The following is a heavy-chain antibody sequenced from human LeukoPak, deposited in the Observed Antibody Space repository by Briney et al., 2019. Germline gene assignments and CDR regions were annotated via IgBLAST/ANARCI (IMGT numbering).Heavy chain of an antibody. V-gene: IGHV1-69*13. J-gene: IGHJ6*02. D-gene: IGHD2-2*01. CDR3: ARDWYCSSTSCYYSHYYGMDV. CDR1: GGTVSSYA. Sequence: ASEKVSCKASGGTVSSYAISRVRQATGQWLEWMGGSIPIFGTANYAQKFQGRVTITADESTSTAYMELSSLRSEDTAVYYCARDWYCSSTSCYYSHYYGMDVWGQGTTVTVSS. CDR2: SIPIFGTA.